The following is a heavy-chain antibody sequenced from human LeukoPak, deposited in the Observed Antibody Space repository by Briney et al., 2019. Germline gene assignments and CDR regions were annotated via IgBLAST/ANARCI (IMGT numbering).Heavy chain of an antibody. CDR1: GFTVSSNY. J-gene: IGHJ4*02. CDR2: IYSGGST. CDR3: AGSGSYYNEYYFDY. D-gene: IGHD3-10*01. V-gene: IGHV3-53*01. Sequence: GGSLRLSCAASGFTVSSNYMSWVRQAPGKGLEWVSVIYSGGSTYYADSVKGRFTISRDNSKNTLYLQMNSLRAEDTAVYYCAGSGSYYNEYYFDYWGQGTLVTVSS.